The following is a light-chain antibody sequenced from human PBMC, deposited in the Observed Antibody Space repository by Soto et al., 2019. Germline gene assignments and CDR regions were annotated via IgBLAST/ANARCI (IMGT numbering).Light chain of an antibody. CDR3: QQYSNSPFT. V-gene: IGKV3-20*01. Sequence: EIVLTQSPGTLSMSPGERATLSCRASQSVSRRYVAWHQQKPGQAPRLLLSGATNRATGIPDRFSGSGSGKDFTLTISILEPEDFAVYYCQQYSNSPFTFGPGTKVEIK. J-gene: IGKJ3*01. CDR2: GAT. CDR1: QSVSRRY.